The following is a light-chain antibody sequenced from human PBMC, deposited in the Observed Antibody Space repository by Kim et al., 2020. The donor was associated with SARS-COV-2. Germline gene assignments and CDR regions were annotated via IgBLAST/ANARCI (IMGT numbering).Light chain of an antibody. CDR1: QSIDSY. V-gene: IGKV3-11*01. CDR3: QQRRNWYT. CDR2: DAS. Sequence: LSLSPGERATLSCRASQSIDSYLAWYQHKPGQAPWLLIYDASKRAPGIPARFSGSGSGTDFTLTISSLEPEDFAVYYCQQRRNWYTFGQGTKLEI. J-gene: IGKJ2*01.